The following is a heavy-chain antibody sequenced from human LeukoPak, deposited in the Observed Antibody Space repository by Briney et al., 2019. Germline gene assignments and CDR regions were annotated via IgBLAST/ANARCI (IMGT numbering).Heavy chain of an antibody. J-gene: IGHJ4*01. D-gene: IGHD6-19*01. Sequence: GGSLRLSCAASGFTFSNYGMHWVRQAPGKGLEWVAVIWYDGSIKYYADSVKGRSSISRDNSKNTLYLQLNSLRAEDTAIYYCAKGFSSGWYYRAFDYWGQGTLVTVSS. CDR3: AKGFSSGWYYRAFDY. CDR2: IWYDGSIK. CDR1: GFTFSNYG. V-gene: IGHV3-33*06.